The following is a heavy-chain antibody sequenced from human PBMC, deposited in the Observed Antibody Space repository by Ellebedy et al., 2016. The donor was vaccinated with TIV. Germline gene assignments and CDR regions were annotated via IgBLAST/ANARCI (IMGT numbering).Heavy chain of an antibody. J-gene: IGHJ4*02. V-gene: IGHV3-23*01. CDR3: AKGTSSGFNYDRVGFEY. CDR1: GFTFSSFA. CDR2: ISGGGDRT. D-gene: IGHD3-22*01. Sequence: GESLKISCTISGFTFSSFAMHWVRQAPGKGLEWLSVISGGGDRTYHAGSVKGRSTLTRDNSKNTLYLQMDRLRAEDTAVYYCAKGTSSGFNYDRVGFEYWGQGALVTVSS.